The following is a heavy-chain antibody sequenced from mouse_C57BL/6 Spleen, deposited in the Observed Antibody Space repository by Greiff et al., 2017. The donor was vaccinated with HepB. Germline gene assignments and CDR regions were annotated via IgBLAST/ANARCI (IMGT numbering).Heavy chain of an antibody. CDR1: GYSFTSYY. J-gene: IGHJ2*01. Sequence: VQRVESGPELVKPGASVKISCKASGYSFTSYYIHWVKQRPGQGLEWIGWIYPGSGNTKYNEKFKGKATLTADTSSSTAYMQLSSLTSEDSAVYYCARKAQALYYFDYWGQGTTLTVSS. CDR2: IYPGSGNT. CDR3: ARKAQALYYFDY. V-gene: IGHV1-66*01. D-gene: IGHD3-2*02.